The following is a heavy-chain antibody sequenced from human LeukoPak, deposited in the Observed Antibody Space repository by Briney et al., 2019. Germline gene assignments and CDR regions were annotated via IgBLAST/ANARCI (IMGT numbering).Heavy chain of an antibody. V-gene: IGHV4-59*01. D-gene: IGHD6-19*01. CDR2: IYYSGST. J-gene: IGHJ4*02. Sequence: PSETLSLTCTVSGGSISSYYWSWIRQPPGKGLEWIGYIYYSGSTNYNPSLKSRVTISVDTSKNQFSLKLSSVTAADTAVYYCARGAVAGTISLFDYWGQGTPVTVSS. CDR3: ARGAVAGTISLFDY. CDR1: GGSISSYY.